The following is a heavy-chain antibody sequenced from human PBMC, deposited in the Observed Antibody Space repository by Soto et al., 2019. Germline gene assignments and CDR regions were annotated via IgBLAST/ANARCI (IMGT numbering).Heavy chain of an antibody. J-gene: IGHJ4*02. V-gene: IGHV3-48*03. CDR1: GFTFDNYE. CDR3: AKEATNINYCHY. Sequence: LRLSCSASGFTFDNYEMNWVRQAPGKGLDWVSYISSVGSTRNYADSVKGRFTISRDNAKNSLYLQMNSLRAEDTAVYYCAKEATNINYCHYWGQGNMVTVST. D-gene: IGHD1-26*01. CDR2: ISSVGSTR.